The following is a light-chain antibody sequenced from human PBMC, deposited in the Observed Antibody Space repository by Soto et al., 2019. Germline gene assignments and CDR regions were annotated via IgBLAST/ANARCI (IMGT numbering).Light chain of an antibody. Sequence: DIQMTQSPSFVSASVGDRVTIACRASQGISTWVVWYQQKPRAAPKLLIHSSSNLQSGVPSRFSGSGSGTDFTLTISSLQPEDFATYYCQQANSFPLTFGPGTKVDIK. CDR1: QGISTW. CDR2: SSS. J-gene: IGKJ3*01. CDR3: QQANSFPLT. V-gene: IGKV1-12*01.